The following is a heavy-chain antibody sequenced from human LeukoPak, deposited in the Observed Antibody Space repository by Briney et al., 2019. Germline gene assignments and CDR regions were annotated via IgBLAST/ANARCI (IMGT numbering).Heavy chain of an antibody. CDR1: GFTFSSYS. CDR3: ARDAQNAFDI. V-gene: IGHV3-21*01. J-gene: IGHJ3*02. CDR2: ISSSSSYI. Sequence: GGSRRLSCAASGFTFSSYSMNWVRQAPGKGLEWVSSISSSSSYIYYADSVKGRFTISRDNAKNSLYLQMNSLRAEDTAVYYCARDAQNAFDIWGQGTMVTVSS.